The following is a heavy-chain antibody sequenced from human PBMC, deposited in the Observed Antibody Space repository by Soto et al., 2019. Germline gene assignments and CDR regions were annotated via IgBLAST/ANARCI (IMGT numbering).Heavy chain of an antibody. J-gene: IGHJ4*02. Sequence: EVQLVESGGGLIQPGGSLRLSCAASGFTVSNSDMSWVRQAPGKGLEWLSLIYNSGSTYYADSVKGRFTMSRDNSKNTLYLQINSLRAEDTAVYYCARGGRTSPFSYWGKGTLVTVSS. CDR3: ARGGRTSPFSY. CDR2: IYNSGST. V-gene: IGHV3-53*01. CDR1: GFTVSNSD. D-gene: IGHD1-1*01.